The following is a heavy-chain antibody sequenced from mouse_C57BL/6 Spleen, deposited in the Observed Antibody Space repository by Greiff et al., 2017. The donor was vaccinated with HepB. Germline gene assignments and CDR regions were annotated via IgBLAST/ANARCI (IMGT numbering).Heavy chain of an antibody. V-gene: IGHV5-4*01. J-gene: IGHJ4*01. Sequence: EVQVVESGGGLVKPGGSLKLSCAASGFTFSSYAMSWVRQTPEKRLEWVATISDGGSYTYYPDNVKGRFTISRDNAKNNLYLQMSHLKSEDTAMYYCARGGLRLHYYAMDYWGQGTSVTVSS. CDR3: ARGGLRLHYYAMDY. CDR2: ISDGGSYT. D-gene: IGHD2-2*01. CDR1: GFTFSSYA.